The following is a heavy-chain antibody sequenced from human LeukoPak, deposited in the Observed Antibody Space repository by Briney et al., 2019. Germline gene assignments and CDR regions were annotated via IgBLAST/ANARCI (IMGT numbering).Heavy chain of an antibody. J-gene: IGHJ3*02. CDR2: ISYIGST. CDR3: ARDLVTVTKGFDI. CDR1: DDSFSSHY. Sequence: SETLSLTCAISDDSFSSHYWTWIRQPPGKGLEWIGYISYIGSTNYNPSLKSRVTISIDTSKNQFSLKLSSVTAADTAVYYCARDLVTVTKGFDIWGQGTMVSVSS. D-gene: IGHD4-17*01. V-gene: IGHV4-59*11.